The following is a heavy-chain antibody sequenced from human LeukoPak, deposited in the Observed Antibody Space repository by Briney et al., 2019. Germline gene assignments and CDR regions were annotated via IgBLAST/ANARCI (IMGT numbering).Heavy chain of an antibody. CDR1: GGTFSSYA. D-gene: IGHD3-3*01. CDR3: ARTPRHDNVLRFFEWLVKNDY. Sequence: SVKVSCKASGGTFSSYAISWVRQAPGQGIEWMGRIIPILGIANYAQKFQGRVTITADKSTSTAYMKLSSLRSEDTAVYYCARTPRHDNVLRFFEWLVKNDYWGQGTLVTVSS. CDR2: IIPILGIA. J-gene: IGHJ4*02. V-gene: IGHV1-69*04.